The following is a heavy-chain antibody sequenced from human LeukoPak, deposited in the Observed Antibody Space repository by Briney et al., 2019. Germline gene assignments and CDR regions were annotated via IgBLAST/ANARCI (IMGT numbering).Heavy chain of an antibody. J-gene: IGHJ2*01. CDR3: ARDRAAPTWFFDL. CDR1: GFTFSTYS. CDR2: ISGSSNTI. D-gene: IGHD2-15*01. V-gene: IGHV3-48*02. Sequence: GGSLRLSCAASGFTFSTYSMNWVRQAPGEGLEWLSYISGSSNTIYYADSVKGRFTISRDNAENSLYLQMNTLRDEDTAVYYCARDRAAPTWFFDLWGRGTLVSVSS.